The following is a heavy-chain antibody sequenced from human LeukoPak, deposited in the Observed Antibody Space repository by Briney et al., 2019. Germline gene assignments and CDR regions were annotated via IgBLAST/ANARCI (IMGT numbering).Heavy chain of an antibody. J-gene: IGHJ6*03. CDR2: VDHTGST. V-gene: IGHV4-59*12. CDR1: DDSITMYY. Sequence: SETLSLTCTVSDDSITMYYWTWIRQPPGKGLEWIGYVDHTGSTKFNPSRNGRVSISRDTSNNFFSLRLRSVTAADTAVYSCARLVPVPLRGSSWYPLNYYYYYMDVWGKGTTVTISS. CDR3: ARLVPVPLRGSSWYPLNYYYYYMDV. D-gene: IGHD6-13*01.